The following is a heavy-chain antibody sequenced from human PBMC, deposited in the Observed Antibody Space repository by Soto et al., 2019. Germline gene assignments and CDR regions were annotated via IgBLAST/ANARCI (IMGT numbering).Heavy chain of an antibody. V-gene: IGHV4-39*01. CDR2: IYYSGST. CDR1: GGSISSSSYY. CDR3: ARQPRILTAYSGHFHG. Sequence: PSETLSLTCTVSGGSISSSSYYWGWIRQPPGRGLEWIGSIYYSGSTYYNPSLKSRVTISVDTSKNQFSLKLSSVTAADTAVYYRARQPRILTAYSGHFHGCGQGNRVTVAS. D-gene: IGHD3-9*01. J-gene: IGHJ4*02.